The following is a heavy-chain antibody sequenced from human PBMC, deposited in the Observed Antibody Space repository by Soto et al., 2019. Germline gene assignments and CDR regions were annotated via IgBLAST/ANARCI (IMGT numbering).Heavy chain of an antibody. Sequence: GGSLRLSCAASGFTFSSYAMHWVRQAPGKGLEWVAVISYDGSNKYYADSVKGRFTISRDNSKNTLYLQMNSLRAEDTAVYYSARGAPPRWLQFDYWGQGTLVTVSS. J-gene: IGHJ4*02. CDR1: GFTFSSYA. D-gene: IGHD5-12*01. CDR3: ARGAPPRWLQFDY. V-gene: IGHV3-30-3*01. CDR2: ISYDGSNK.